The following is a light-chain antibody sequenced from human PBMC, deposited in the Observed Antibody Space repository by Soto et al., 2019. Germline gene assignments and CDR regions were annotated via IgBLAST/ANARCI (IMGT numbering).Light chain of an antibody. CDR3: QQRIVWPLT. J-gene: IGKJ4*01. CDR1: QSVSSD. CDR2: DSS. Sequence: EIVLTQFPATLSLSPGDGATRSCMASQSVSSDLAWHQQRRGQAPRLLIYDSSNRATGIPARFSGSGSGTDFSLIISRREPENSVVYYCQQRIVWPLTFGGGTRVEIK. V-gene: IGKV3-11*01.